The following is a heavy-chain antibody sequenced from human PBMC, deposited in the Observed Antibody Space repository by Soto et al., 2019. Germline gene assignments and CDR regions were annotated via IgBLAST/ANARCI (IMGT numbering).Heavy chain of an antibody. J-gene: IGHJ4*01. CDR2: IKRDGSEM. CDR1: GISFSDYW. Sequence: GGSLRLSCVASGISFSDYWMTWVRQAPGRGLEWVANIKRDGSEMYYVDSVKGRFSISRDNTKNSLYLDMNNLRGDDTAVYHCATRPPADSHLGVLAYWGHRTLVTVSS. CDR3: ATRPPADSHLGVLAY. D-gene: IGHD3-3*01. V-gene: IGHV3-7*02.